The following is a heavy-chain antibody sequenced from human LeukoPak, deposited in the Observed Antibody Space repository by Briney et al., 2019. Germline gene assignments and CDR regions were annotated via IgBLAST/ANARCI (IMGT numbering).Heavy chain of an antibody. J-gene: IGHJ4*01. V-gene: IGHV3-23*01. Sequence: GGSLRLSCAASGFTFSSYAMSWVRQAAGGWLEWVSAISGSGGSTYYVDSVKGRFTISRDNSKNPLYLQMNRLRAEEAAVYYCAKDMAYRSGWYGYFDYWGQGTMVTVSS. D-gene: IGHD6-19*01. CDR1: GFTFSSYA. CDR3: AKDMAYRSGWYGYFDY. CDR2: ISGSGGST.